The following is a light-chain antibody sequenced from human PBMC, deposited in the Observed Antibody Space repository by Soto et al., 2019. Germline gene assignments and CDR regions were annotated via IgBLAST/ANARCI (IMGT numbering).Light chain of an antibody. CDR2: GAS. V-gene: IGKV3-15*01. CDR3: QQYHNWPPQYT. CDR1: QSVASN. Sequence: EIVLTQSPASLSVSPGAGATLSCRASQSVASNVAWYQQKPGQGPRLLIHGASTRAVGVPARFSGSGSGTDFTLTISSLQSEDFAVYYCQQYHNWPPQYTFGQGTKLQIK. J-gene: IGKJ2*01.